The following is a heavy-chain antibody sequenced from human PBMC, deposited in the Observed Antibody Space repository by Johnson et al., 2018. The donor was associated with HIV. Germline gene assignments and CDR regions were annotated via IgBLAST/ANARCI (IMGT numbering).Heavy chain of an antibody. V-gene: IGHV3-20*04. CDR2: IDWSGGRT. CDR1: GFTFDDYG. D-gene: IGHD3-22*01. Sequence: VQLVESGGGVVRPGGSLRLSCAASGFTFDDYGMSWVRQAPGKGLEWVSGIDWSGGRTGYADPVKGRFTISRDNAKKLLYLQMYSLRAEDTAFYCCARRGITMIVVVPNDAFDIWGQGTMVTVSS. CDR3: ARRGITMIVVVPNDAFDI. J-gene: IGHJ3*02.